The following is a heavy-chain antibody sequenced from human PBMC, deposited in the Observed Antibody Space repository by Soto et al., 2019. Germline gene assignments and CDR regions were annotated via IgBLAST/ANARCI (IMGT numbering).Heavy chain of an antibody. V-gene: IGHV6-1*01. Sequence: SQTLSLTCAISGDSVSSNSAAWNWIRQSPSGGLEWLGRTYYRSKWYNEYGVSVKSRININPDTSRNQFSLQLNSVTPEDTAVYYCVRQGSSTKYPYYGLDVWGRGTTVTVSS. D-gene: IGHD6-6*01. CDR2: TYYRSKWYN. CDR1: GDSVSSNSAA. CDR3: VRQGSSTKYPYYGLDV. J-gene: IGHJ6*02.